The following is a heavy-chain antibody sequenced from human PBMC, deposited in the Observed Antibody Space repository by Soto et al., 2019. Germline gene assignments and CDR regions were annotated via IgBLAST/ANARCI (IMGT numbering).Heavy chain of an antibody. Sequence: PGGSLRLSCAASGFTFSDYYMSWIRQAPGKGLEWVSYISSSGGTIYYADSVKGRFTISRDNAKNSLYLQMNSLRAEDTAVYYCARDRAAAGTSPPFDYWGQGTLVTVSS. CDR1: GFTFSDYY. V-gene: IGHV3-11*01. CDR3: ARDRAAAGTSPPFDY. J-gene: IGHJ4*02. CDR2: ISSSGGTI. D-gene: IGHD6-13*01.